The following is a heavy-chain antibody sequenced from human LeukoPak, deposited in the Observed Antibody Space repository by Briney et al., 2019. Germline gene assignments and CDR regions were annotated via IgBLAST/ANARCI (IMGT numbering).Heavy chain of an antibody. D-gene: IGHD4-23*01. V-gene: IGHV3-30*02. CDR1: GFTFSSYG. Sequence: GGSLRLSCAASGFTFSSYGMHWVRQAPGKGLEWVAFIRYDGSNKYYADSVKGRFTISRDNSKNTLYLQMNSLRAEDTAVYYCAKDLYGGNPAWYFDLWGRGTLVTVSS. J-gene: IGHJ2*01. CDR3: AKDLYGGNPAWYFDL. CDR2: IRYDGSNK.